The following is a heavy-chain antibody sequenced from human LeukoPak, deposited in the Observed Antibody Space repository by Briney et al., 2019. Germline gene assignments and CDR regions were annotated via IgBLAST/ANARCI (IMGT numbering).Heavy chain of an antibody. J-gene: IGHJ5*02. CDR2: ISSSSSYI. V-gene: IGHV3-11*05. Sequence: GGSLRLSCAASGFTFSDYYMSWIRQAPGKGLEWVSYISSSSSYINYADSVKGRFTISRDNAKNSLYLQVNSLRAEDTAVYYCAREHSSSWFDPWGQGTLVTVSS. CDR1: GFTFSDYY. D-gene: IGHD6-13*01. CDR3: AREHSSSWFDP.